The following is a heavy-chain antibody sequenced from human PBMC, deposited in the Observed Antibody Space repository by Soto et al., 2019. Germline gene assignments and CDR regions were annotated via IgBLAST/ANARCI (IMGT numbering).Heavy chain of an antibody. Sequence: EVQLVESGGGLIQPGGSLTLSCAASGLTVSGNYMGWVRQAPGKGLEWVSAIYSDGTTIDADSVKGRFTIFRDNSQNTLYLQMNNLRPEDTAVYHCARASSRWGSEAAYWGQGTLVTVSS. CDR1: GLTVSGNY. J-gene: IGHJ4*02. V-gene: IGHV3-53*01. CDR2: IYSDGTT. CDR3: ARASSRWGSEAAY. D-gene: IGHD7-27*01.